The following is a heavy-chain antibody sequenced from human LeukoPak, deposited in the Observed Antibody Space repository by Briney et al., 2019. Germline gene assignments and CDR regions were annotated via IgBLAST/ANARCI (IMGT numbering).Heavy chain of an antibody. J-gene: IGHJ4*02. Sequence: ETLSLTCTVSGYSISSGYYWGWIRQAPGQGLEWVSTISGSGDSTYYSKSVQGHFTISRDSSKNTVYLQMIRLRAEDTARYYCAKDDGMITPSDFDYWGQGTLVTVSP. CDR3: AKDDGMITPSDFDY. V-gene: IGHV3-23*01. D-gene: IGHD3-16*01. CDR2: ISGSGDST. CDR1: GYSISSGYY.